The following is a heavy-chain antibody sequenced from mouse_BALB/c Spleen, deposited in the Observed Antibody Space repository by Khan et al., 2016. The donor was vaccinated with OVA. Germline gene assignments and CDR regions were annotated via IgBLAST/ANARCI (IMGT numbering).Heavy chain of an antibody. J-gene: IGHJ3*01. D-gene: IGHD2-3*01. CDR1: GYTFTSYY. CDR2: IYPGDGDS. V-gene: IGHV1S81*02. CDR3: TRSGDGSFAY. Sequence: QVQLQQSGAELVKPWASVKLSCKASGYTFTSYYMYWVKQRPGQGLEWIGEIYPGDGDSNFNERFKSKATLTVDKSSSPVYMQLSSLTSEDTAVYYGTRSGDGSFAYWGQGTLVTVAA.